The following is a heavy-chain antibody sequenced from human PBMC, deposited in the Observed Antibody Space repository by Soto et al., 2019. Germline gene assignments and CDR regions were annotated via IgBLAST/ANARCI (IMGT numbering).Heavy chain of an antibody. J-gene: IGHJ5*02. CDR3: ARSVRPISWFDP. V-gene: IGHV3-30*03. D-gene: IGHD3-10*01. CDR2: ISHDGRNK. CDR1: GFTFSAYG. Sequence: PGGSLRLSCAASGFTFSAYGIHWVRQAPAKGLEWVAVISHDGRNKYYADSVKGRFAVSRDNSKKTLYLQMNSVRVEDTAVYYCARSVRPISWFDPCGQGTRVTVYS.